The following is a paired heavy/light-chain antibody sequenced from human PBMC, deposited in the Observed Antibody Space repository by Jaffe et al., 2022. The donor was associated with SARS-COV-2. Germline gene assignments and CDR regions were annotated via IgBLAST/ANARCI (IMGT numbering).Light chain of an antibody. CDR1: GGRNGYA. J-gene: IGLJ2*01. CDR2: LNSDGSH. CDR3: QTWGTDIDVV. Sequence: QLVLTQSPSASASLGASVKLTCVLNGGRNGYAIAWHQQHPEKGPRFLMRLNSDGSHTKGDGIPDRFSGSSSGAERYLTISSLQSEDEADYHCQTWGTDIDVVFGGGTKLTVL. V-gene: IGLV4-69*01.
Heavy chain of an antibody. D-gene: IGHD3-22*01. CDR2: MWYDGSKT. CDR1: GFAFSNYA. Sequence: QVQLVESGGGVVQPGRSLRLSCAASGFAFSNYAMHWVRRAPGKGLEWVALMWYDGSKTYYAESVKGRFTISRDNSKNTLYLQMNSLRAADTAVYYCARSGGTYDWDTSGFYYFNYWGQGTQVTVSS. CDR3: ARSGGTYDWDTSGFYYFNY. V-gene: IGHV3-33*01. J-gene: IGHJ4*02.